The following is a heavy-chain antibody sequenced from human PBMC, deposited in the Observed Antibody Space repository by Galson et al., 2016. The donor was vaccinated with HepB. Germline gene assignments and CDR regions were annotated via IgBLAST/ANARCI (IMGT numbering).Heavy chain of an antibody. Sequence: SVKVSCKASGYTFTSFGITWVRQAPGQGLEWMGWISAYNGYTNYAQKLQGRVTMTTHTSTSTVYMELRSLRSDDTAVYYCARGGGGTYFENYYDVMDVWGQGTTITVSS. CDR1: GYTFTSFG. V-gene: IGHV1-18*01. CDR3: ARGGGGTYFENYYDVMDV. CDR2: ISAYNGYT. J-gene: IGHJ6*02. D-gene: IGHD1-26*01.